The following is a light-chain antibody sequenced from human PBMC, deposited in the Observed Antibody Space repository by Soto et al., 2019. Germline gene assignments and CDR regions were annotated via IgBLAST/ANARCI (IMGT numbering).Light chain of an antibody. CDR1: QSIGRW. J-gene: IGKJ1*01. CDR3: QQYDTNSRT. V-gene: IGKV1-5*03. CDR2: KAS. Sequence: DIQMTQSPFTLSASVGDRVTITCRGSQSIGRWLAWYQQKPGKAPKLLIYKASELENGVPSRFSASGAGTVFTLTISSLQPDDFATYYCQQYDTNSRTFGQGTKVEIK.